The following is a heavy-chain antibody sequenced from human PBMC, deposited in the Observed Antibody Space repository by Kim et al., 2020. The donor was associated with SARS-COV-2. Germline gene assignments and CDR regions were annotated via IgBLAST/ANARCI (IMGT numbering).Heavy chain of an antibody. CDR2: IYPGDSDT. Sequence: GESLKISCKGSGYSFTTSYWIAWVRQMPGKGLEWMGIIYPGDSDTRYSPSFQGQVTISVDKSISTAYLQWSSLEASDTAIYYCARQGTAAAADSWGQGTL. J-gene: IGHJ4*02. D-gene: IGHD6-13*01. CDR1: GYSFTTSYW. V-gene: IGHV5-51*01. CDR3: ARQGTAAAADS.